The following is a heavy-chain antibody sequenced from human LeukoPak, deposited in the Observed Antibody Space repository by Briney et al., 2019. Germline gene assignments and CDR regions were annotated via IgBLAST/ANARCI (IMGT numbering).Heavy chain of an antibody. J-gene: IGHJ4*02. CDR1: GGSMSGYY. CDR3: AREVTTGIASAGRVDY. Sequence: SETLSLTCTVSGGSMSGYYWSWIRQPPGKGLEWIGRIYTSGSTNYNPSLKSRVTMSVDTSKNQFSLKLSSVTAADAAVYYCAREVTTGIASAGRVDYWGQGTLVTVSS. CDR2: IYTSGST. D-gene: IGHD6-13*01. V-gene: IGHV4-4*07.